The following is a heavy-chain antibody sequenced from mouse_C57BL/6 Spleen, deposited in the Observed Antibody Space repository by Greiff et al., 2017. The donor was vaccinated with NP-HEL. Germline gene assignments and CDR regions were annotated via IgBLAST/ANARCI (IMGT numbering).Heavy chain of an antibody. CDR3: ARSPDYDGYYFDY. V-gene: IGHV1-39*01. CDR2: INPNYGTT. CDR1: GYSFTDYN. Sequence: EVQLKQSGPELVKPGASVKISCKASGYSFTDYNMNWVKQSNGKSLEWIGVINPNYGTTSYNQKFKGKATLTVDQSSSTAYMQLHSLTSEDSAVNYCARSPDYDGYYFDYWGQGTTLTVSS. D-gene: IGHD2-4*01. J-gene: IGHJ2*01.